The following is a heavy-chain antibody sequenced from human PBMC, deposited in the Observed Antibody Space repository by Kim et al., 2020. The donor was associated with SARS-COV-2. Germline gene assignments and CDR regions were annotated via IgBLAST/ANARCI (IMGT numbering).Heavy chain of an antibody. Sequence: GGSLRLSCAASGFTFSSYSMNWVRQAPGKGLEWVSSISSSSSYIYYADSVKGRFTISRDNAKNSLYLQMNSLRAEDTAVYYCGVVRGVDDYYYYYGMDVWGQGTTVTVSS. V-gene: IGHV3-21*01. D-gene: IGHD3-10*01. CDR2: ISSSSSYI. CDR3: GVVRGVDDYYYYYGMDV. CDR1: GFTFSSYS. J-gene: IGHJ6*02.